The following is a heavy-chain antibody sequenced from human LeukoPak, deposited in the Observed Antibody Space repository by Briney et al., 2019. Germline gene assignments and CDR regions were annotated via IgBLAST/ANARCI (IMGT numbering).Heavy chain of an antibody. J-gene: IGHJ4*02. V-gene: IGHV3-48*03. Sequence: PGAYLRLSCAASGFTFSNYAMTWVRHAPGKERKWVSYISSSGSTIRYADSVKGRFTISRDNAKNSLSLQMNSLRAEDTAIYFCARDKGSGWSILDYWGQGSLVTVSS. D-gene: IGHD6-19*01. CDR2: ISSSGSTI. CDR1: GFTFSNYA. CDR3: ARDKGSGWSILDY.